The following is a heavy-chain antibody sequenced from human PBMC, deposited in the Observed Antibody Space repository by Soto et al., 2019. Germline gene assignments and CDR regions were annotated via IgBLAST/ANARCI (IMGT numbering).Heavy chain of an antibody. D-gene: IGHD6-13*01. CDR1: GYTFTSYV. J-gene: IGHJ6*02. CDR3: ASYREQLVLYGMDV. Sequence: QVQLVQSGAEVKKPGASVKVSCKASGYTFTSYVISWVRQAPGQGLEWMGRISAYNGNTNYAQKLQGRVTMTTDTSTSTAYMELMSLRSDDTAVYYCASYREQLVLYGMDVWGQGTTVTVSS. CDR2: ISAYNGNT. V-gene: IGHV1-18*01.